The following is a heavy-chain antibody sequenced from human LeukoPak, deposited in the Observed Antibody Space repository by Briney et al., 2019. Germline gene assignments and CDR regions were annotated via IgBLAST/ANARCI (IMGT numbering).Heavy chain of an antibody. CDR1: GFTFSSYS. V-gene: IGHV3-21*01. D-gene: IGHD6-13*01. Sequence: GGSLRLSCAASGFTFSSYSMNWVRQAPGKGLEWVSSISSSSSYIYYADSVKGRFTISRDNAKNSLYLQMNSLRAEDTAVYYCASIVPAAGKEGDYWGQGTLVTVSS. CDR2: ISSSSSYI. J-gene: IGHJ4*02. CDR3: ASIVPAAGKEGDY.